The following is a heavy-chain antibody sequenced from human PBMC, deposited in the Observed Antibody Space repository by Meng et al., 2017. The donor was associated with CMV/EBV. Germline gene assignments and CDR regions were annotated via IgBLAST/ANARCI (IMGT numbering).Heavy chain of an antibody. CDR2: INPNSGGT. V-gene: IGHV1-2*02. CDR1: GYTVTGYY. D-gene: IGHD1-7*01. Sequence: PVQAGAEGKKPGASVKVSCKASGYTVTGYYIHWVRQAPGQGLEWMGWINPNSGGTNYAQKFQGRVTMTRDTSISTAYMELSWLRSDDTAVYYCATYIGNYINWYFDLWGRGTLVTVSS. J-gene: IGHJ2*01. CDR3: ATYIGNYINWYFDL.